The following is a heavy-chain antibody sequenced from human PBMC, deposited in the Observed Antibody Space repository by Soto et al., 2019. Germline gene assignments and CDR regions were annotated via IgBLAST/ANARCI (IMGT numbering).Heavy chain of an antibody. CDR3: AKRYSNYDVALDD. D-gene: IGHD4-4*01. CDR1: GFTFSSYA. J-gene: IGHJ4*02. Sequence: GGTLRLSCAASGFTFSSYAMSWVRQAPGKGLEWVSAISGSGGSTYYADSVKGRFTISRDNSKNTLYLQMNSLRAEDTAVYYIAKRYSNYDVALDDWGQGTLVTVSS. CDR2: ISGSGGST. V-gene: IGHV3-23*01.